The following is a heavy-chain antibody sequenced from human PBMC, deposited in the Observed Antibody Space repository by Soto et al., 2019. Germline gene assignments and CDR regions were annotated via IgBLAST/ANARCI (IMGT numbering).Heavy chain of an antibody. CDR1: GFTFSAYG. CDR2: IWFDGSDK. Sequence: QVQLVESGGGVVQPGRSLRLSCAASGFTFSAYGMHWVRQAPGKGLEWVALIWFDGSDKYYAESVKGRFTISRDNSKNTLYLQMNSLRAEDTAVYYCARSQGGNYRPYDYWGQGTLVTVSS. J-gene: IGHJ4*02. V-gene: IGHV3-33*01. D-gene: IGHD3-16*02. CDR3: ARSQGGNYRPYDY.